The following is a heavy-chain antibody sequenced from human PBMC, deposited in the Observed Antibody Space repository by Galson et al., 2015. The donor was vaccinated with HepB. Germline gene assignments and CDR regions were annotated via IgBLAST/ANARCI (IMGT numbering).Heavy chain of an antibody. Sequence: SLRLSCAASGFTFSSYGMHWVRQAPGKGLEWVAVISYDGSNKYYADSVKGRFTISRDNSKNTLYLQMNSLRAEDTAVYYCAKGRGFGSYGGDWFDPWGQGTLVTVSS. CDR1: GFTFSSYG. J-gene: IGHJ5*02. CDR2: ISYDGSNK. D-gene: IGHD1-26*01. CDR3: AKGRGFGSYGGDWFDP. V-gene: IGHV3-30*18.